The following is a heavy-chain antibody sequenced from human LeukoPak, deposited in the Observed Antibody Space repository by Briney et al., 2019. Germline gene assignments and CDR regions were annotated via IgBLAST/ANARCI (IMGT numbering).Heavy chain of an antibody. J-gene: IGHJ6*02. CDR2: ISSSSSYI. V-gene: IGHV3-21*01. D-gene: IGHD6-6*01. CDR1: GFTFSSYS. Sequence: GGSLRLSCAASGFTFSSYSMNWVRQAPGKGLEWVSSISSSSSYIYYADSVKGRFTISRDNAKNSLYLQMNSLRAEDTAVYYCARVVRRWTAARGYYHYGMDVWGQGTTVTVSS. CDR3: ARVVRRWTAARGYYHYGMDV.